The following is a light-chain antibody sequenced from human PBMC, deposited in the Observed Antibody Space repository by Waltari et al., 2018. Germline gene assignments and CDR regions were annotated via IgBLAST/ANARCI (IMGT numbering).Light chain of an antibody. Sequence: SSELTQDPAVSVALGQTLSITSQGDSRRSSYASWYQQKPGQAPVLIVYGYYQRPSGIPDRFSGSYSGDTASLTITGTQAEDEGDYLCSSRDSGPNHLVVFGGGTRLTVL. CDR3: SSRDSGPNHLVV. J-gene: IGLJ2*01. CDR2: GYY. CDR1: SRRSSY. V-gene: IGLV3-19*01.